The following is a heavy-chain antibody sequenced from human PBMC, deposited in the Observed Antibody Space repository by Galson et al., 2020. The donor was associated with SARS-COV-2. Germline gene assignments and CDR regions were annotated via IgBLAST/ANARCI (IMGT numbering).Heavy chain of an antibody. D-gene: IGHD3-3*01. CDR1: GFTFDDYG. CDR3: AVGIFGVVSFFDL. J-gene: IGHJ2*01. V-gene: IGHV3-20*01. CDR2: INWNGGST. Sequence: GGSLRLSCAASGFTFDDYGMSWVRQAPGKGLEWVSGINWNGGSTGYADSVKGRFTISRDNAKNSLYLQMNSLRAEDTALYHCAVGIFGVVSFFDLWGRGTLVTVSS.